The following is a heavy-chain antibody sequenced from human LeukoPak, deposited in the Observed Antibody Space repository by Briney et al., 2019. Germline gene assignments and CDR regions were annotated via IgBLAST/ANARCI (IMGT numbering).Heavy chain of an antibody. CDR2: IYSGGST. Sequence: GGSLRLSCAASGFTVSSNYMSWVRQAPGKGLEWVSVIYSGGSTYYTDSVKGRFTISRDNSKNTLYLQMSSLRVEDTAVYYCARIGYCSRTSCHTGYYYGMGVWGQGTTVTVSS. D-gene: IGHD2-2*02. V-gene: IGHV3-53*01. J-gene: IGHJ6*02. CDR3: ARIGYCSRTSCHTGYYYGMGV. CDR1: GFTVSSNY.